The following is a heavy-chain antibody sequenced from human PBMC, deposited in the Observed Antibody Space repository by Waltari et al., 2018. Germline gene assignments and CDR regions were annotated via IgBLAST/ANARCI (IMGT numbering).Heavy chain of an antibody. V-gene: IGHV4-34*02. CDR1: GVTFSGYY. CDR3: VRLEDCTGPGGNCDSADSFAMDV. J-gene: IGHJ6*02. Sequence: QVQLQQWGAGQLQPSETLSLTCAVYGVTFSGYYRGWVRQPPGKGLEWIGEINHNGNINRSASLRSRLTMLRDTSKSQFALKLNSVTAADTGVYYCVRLEDCTGPGGNCDSADSFAMDVWGQGTMVTVSS. D-gene: IGHD2-15*01. CDR2: INHNGNI.